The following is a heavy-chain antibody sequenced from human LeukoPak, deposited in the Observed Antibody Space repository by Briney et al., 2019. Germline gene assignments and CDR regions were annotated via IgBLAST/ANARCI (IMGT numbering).Heavy chain of an antibody. Sequence: SQTLSLTCAISGDSVSSNSVTWDWIRQSPSRGLEWLGRTYYRSTWYNDYAVSVRGRITVNPDTSKNQFSLHLSSVTPEDTAVYYCARRLTQYDCFDPWGQGILVTVSS. CDR2: TYYRSTWYN. D-gene: IGHD2-2*01. V-gene: IGHV6-1*01. J-gene: IGHJ5*02. CDR3: ARRLTQYDCFDP. CDR1: GDSVSSNSVT.